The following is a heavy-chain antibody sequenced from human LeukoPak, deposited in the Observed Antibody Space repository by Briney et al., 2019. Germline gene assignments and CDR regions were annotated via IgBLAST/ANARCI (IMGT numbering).Heavy chain of an antibody. CDR1: GFTFNTYA. CDR2: IGSNGPST. J-gene: IGHJ4*02. D-gene: IGHD6-19*01. CDR3: ARLSSSGWRNFDF. Sequence: PGGSLTLSCAAAGFTFNTYAIYWVRQAPGQGLECGSGIGSNGPSTYYANSEKGRATISRDNSENTVYLQMGSLRGEDMAVYYGARLSSSGWRNFDFWGQGTLVTVSS. V-gene: IGHV3-64*01.